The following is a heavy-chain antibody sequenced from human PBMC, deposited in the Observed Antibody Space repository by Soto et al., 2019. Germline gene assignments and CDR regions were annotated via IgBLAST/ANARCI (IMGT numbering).Heavy chain of an antibody. J-gene: IGHJ4*02. Sequence: QVQLVESGGGVVQPGRSLRLSCVASGFTFSSYGMHWVRQAPGKGLEWVAIISYDGSNTYYADSVKGRFTISRDNSKNTLYLKMNILRAEDTSVYYCAKEGGLSGSYYISSSYYFDYWGQGTLVTVSS. CDR2: ISYDGSNT. V-gene: IGHV3-30*18. CDR1: GFTFSSYG. D-gene: IGHD1-26*01. CDR3: AKEGGLSGSYYISSSYYFDY.